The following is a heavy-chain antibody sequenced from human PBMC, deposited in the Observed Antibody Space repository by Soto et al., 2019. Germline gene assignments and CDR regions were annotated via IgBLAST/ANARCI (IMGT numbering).Heavy chain of an antibody. CDR2: ISSSGSTI. Sequence: PGGSLRLSCVASGFTFSSFQMNWVRQAPGKGLEWVSYISSSGSTIFYADSVKGRFTISRDNAKNSLYLQMNSLRAEDTAVYYCERARITSFGVNTFDPWGQGTLVTVSS. CDR3: ERARITSFGVNTFDP. CDR1: GFTFSSFQ. V-gene: IGHV3-48*03. J-gene: IGHJ5*02. D-gene: IGHD3-3*01.